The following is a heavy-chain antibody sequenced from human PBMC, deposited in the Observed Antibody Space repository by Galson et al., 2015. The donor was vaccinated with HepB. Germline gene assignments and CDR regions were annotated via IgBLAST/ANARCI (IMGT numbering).Heavy chain of an antibody. D-gene: IGHD1-26*01. J-gene: IGHJ4*02. Sequence: SLRLSCAASGFTFSSYSMNWVRQAPGKGLEWVSSISSSSSYISYADSVKGRFTISRDNAKNSLYLQMNSLRAEDTAVYYCARDGSDGIVGATVDYWGQGTLVTVSS. CDR3: ARDGSDGIVGATVDY. V-gene: IGHV3-21*01. CDR2: ISSSSSYI. CDR1: GFTFSSYS.